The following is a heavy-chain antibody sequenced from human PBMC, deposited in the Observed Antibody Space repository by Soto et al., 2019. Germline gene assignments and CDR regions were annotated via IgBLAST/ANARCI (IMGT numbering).Heavy chain of an antibody. CDR1: GGSFGTNY. CDR2: TYHTGST. CDR3: ATDSAGRGPFDP. D-gene: IGHD3-10*01. V-gene: IGHV4-59*13. Sequence: SETLSLTCTISGGSFGTNYWSWIRQAPGKGLEWIGYTYHTGSTKYNPSLKSRATISVDTSKNQFSLTLNSAAAADTAVYYCATDSAGRGPFDPWGQGILVTVSS. J-gene: IGHJ5*02.